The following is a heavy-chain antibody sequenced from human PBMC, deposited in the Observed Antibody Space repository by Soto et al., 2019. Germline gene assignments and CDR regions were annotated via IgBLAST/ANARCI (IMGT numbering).Heavy chain of an antibody. CDR3: ASIPPSAVGATSEVDY. V-gene: IGHV3-74*01. J-gene: IGHJ4*02. Sequence: GSLEPSSQASGLPFRIHWKHWVRQAPGKGLVWVSRINGDGTSTGYADSVKGRFTISRDNAKNMLYLQMNSLRAEDTAVYYCASIPPSAVGATSEVDYWGQGT. CDR2: INGDGTST. D-gene: IGHD1-26*01. CDR1: GLPFRIHW.